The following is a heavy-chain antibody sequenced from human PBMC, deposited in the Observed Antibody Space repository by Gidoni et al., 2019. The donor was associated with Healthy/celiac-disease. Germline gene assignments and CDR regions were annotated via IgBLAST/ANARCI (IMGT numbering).Heavy chain of an antibody. CDR2: ISYDGSNK. CDR3: ARDRWDVVVVAARSDHYYYYYGMDV. CDR1: GSTLSRYA. D-gene: IGHD2-15*01. J-gene: IGHJ6*02. V-gene: IGHV3-30-3*01. Sequence: QVKLVESGGGVVKPGRSLRLSCAAPGSTLSRYALPCVRLTPGKGLELLAIISYDGSNKYYADSGKGRFTISRDNSKNTLYLQMNSLRAEDTAVYYCARDRWDVVVVAARSDHYYYYYGMDVLGQGTTVTVSS.